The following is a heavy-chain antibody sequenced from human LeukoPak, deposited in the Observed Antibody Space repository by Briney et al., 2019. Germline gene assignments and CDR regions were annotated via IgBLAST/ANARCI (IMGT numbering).Heavy chain of an antibody. Sequence: GGSLRLSCAASGFTLSSYDMTWVRQAPGKGLEWVSGISGTGGSTYYADSVKGRFTISRDNSKNTLYLQMNSLRTEDTAVYYCAKIPGIAAAGTVFYYYYMDVWGKGTTVTVSS. J-gene: IGHJ6*03. CDR1: GFTLSSYD. D-gene: IGHD6-13*01. CDR3: AKIPGIAAAGTVFYYYYMDV. CDR2: ISGTGGST. V-gene: IGHV3-23*01.